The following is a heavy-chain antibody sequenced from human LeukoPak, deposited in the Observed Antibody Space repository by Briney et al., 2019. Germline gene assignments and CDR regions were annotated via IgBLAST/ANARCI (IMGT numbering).Heavy chain of an antibody. D-gene: IGHD6-13*01. J-gene: IGHJ5*02. CDR1: GYTFTSYG. CDR2: ISAYNGNT. Sequence: ASVKVSCRASGYTFTSYGISWVRQAPGQGLEWMGWISAYNGNTNYAQKLQGRVTMTTDTSTSTAYMELRSLRSDDTAVYYCALIAAAGYFDPWGQGTLVTVPS. CDR3: ALIAAAGYFDP. V-gene: IGHV1-18*04.